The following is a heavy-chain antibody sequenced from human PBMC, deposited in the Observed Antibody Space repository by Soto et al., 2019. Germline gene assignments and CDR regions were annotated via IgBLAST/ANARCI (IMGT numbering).Heavy chain of an antibody. CDR1: GGSFSGYY. CDR3: ARKKVRFLEWLSNGMDV. J-gene: IGHJ6*02. D-gene: IGHD3-3*01. Sequence: SETLSLTCAVYGGSFSGYYWSWIRQPPGKGLEWIGEINHSGSTNYNPSLKSRVTISVDTSKSQFSLKLSSVTAADTAVYYCARKKVRFLEWLSNGMDVWGQGTTVTVSS. CDR2: INHSGST. V-gene: IGHV4-34*01.